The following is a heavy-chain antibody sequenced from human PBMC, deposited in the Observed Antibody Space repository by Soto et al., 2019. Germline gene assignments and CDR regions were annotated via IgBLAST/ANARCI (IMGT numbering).Heavy chain of an antibody. CDR1: GFTFSSYA. Sequence: LRLSCAASGFTFSSYAMSWVRQAPGKGLEWVSAIGGSGGSTYYADSVKGRFTISRDNSKNTLYLQMNSLRAEDTAVYYCAKVQQGVHQAARPHYYYCNIYVWIQRTTSSVSS. CDR2: IGGSGGST. CDR3: AKVQQGVHQAARPHYYYCNIYV. D-gene: IGHD6-6*01. V-gene: IGHV3-23*01. J-gene: IGHJ6*02.